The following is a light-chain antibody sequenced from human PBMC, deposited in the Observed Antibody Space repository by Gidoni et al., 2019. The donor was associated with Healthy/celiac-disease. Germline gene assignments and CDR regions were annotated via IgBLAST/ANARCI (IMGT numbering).Light chain of an antibody. CDR1: QSVLYSSNNKNY. J-gene: IGKJ1*01. CDR2: WAS. V-gene: IGKV4-1*01. Sequence: DIVMTQSPDSLAVSLGERATINCKSSQSVLYSSNNKNYLAWYQQKPGQPPKLLIYWASTRESGVPDRFSGSGSGTDFTLTISSLQAEDVAVYYCQQYYSTPGFGQXTKVEIK. CDR3: QQYYSTPG.